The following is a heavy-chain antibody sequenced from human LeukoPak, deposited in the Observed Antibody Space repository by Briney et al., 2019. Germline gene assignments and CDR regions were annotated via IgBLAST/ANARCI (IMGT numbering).Heavy chain of an antibody. CDR1: GGSISSGSYY. J-gene: IGHJ4*02. D-gene: IGHD2-15*01. V-gene: IGHV4-61*02. CDR3: AREKIMVVDY. Sequence: PSETLSLTCTVSGGSISSGSYYWSWIRQPAGKGLEWIGRISTSGTTNYDPSLKSRVTISVDTSKNQFSLKLSSVTAADTAVYYCAREKIMVVDYWGQGTLVTVSS. CDR2: ISTSGTT.